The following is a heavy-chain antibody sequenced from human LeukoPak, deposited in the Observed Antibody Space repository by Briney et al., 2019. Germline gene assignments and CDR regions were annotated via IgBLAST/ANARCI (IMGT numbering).Heavy chain of an antibody. CDR2: IIPIFGSA. CDR3: ARGGIIAAAHNWFDP. Sequence: ASVKVSCKASGGTFSSYAISWVRQAPGQGLEWMGGIIPIFGSATYAQKFQGRVTITADESTSTAYIELSSLTSEDTAAYYCARGGIIAAAHNWFDPWGQGTLVTVSS. J-gene: IGHJ5*02. CDR1: GGTFSSYA. D-gene: IGHD6-13*01. V-gene: IGHV1-69*13.